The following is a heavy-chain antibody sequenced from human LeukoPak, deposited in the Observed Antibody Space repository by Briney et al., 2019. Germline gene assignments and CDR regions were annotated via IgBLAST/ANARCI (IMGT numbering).Heavy chain of an antibody. CDR1: GFTFSDYY. CDR3: ARVPAGSYFYTFDY. V-gene: IGHV3-11*04. D-gene: IGHD1-26*01. Sequence: GGSLRLSCAASGFTFSDYYMSWIRQAPGKGLEWVSYISSSGSTIYYADSVKGRFTISRDNAKNSLYLQMNSLRAEETAEYYCARVPAGSYFYTFDYWGQGTLVTVSS. CDR2: ISSSGSTI. J-gene: IGHJ4*02.